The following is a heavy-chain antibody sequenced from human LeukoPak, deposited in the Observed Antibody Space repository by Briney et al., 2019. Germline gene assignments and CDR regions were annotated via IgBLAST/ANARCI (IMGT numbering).Heavy chain of an antibody. CDR1: AFAFSSSN. V-gene: IGHV3-21*01. Sequence: GGSLRPSCAASAFAFSSSNLNWFRQAPGKGLEWVSSITTDAYIYYPDSLKGRFSISRDNAKTSVYLQMISLRAEDTAIYYCARADYGDYGVDYWGQGTLVTVSS. CDR2: ITTDAYI. J-gene: IGHJ4*02. CDR3: ARADYGDYGVDY. D-gene: IGHD4-17*01.